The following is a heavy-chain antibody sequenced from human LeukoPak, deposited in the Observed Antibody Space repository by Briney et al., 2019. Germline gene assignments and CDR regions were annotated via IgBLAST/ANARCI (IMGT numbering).Heavy chain of an antibody. CDR3: ARALGSSGYGWFDP. V-gene: IGHV4-59*01. J-gene: IGHJ5*02. D-gene: IGHD3-22*01. CDR1: GGSIRSYY. CDR2: IFYSGST. Sequence: SETLSLTCTVSGGSIRSYYWSWIRQPPGKGLEWIGYIFYSGSTNYNPSLKSRVTISVDTSKNQFSLKLSSVTAADTAVYYCARALGSSGYGWFDPWGQGTLVTVSS.